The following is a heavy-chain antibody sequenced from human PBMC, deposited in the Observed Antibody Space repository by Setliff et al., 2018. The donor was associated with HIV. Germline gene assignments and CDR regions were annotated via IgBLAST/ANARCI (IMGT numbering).Heavy chain of an antibody. Sequence: ASVKVSCKASGYSFTNYYMNWVRQAPGQGLEWMGIINPSGGGTTYAQKFQGGVTMTRNTSTDTLYMDLSSLTSEDTAVYYCVRGMTSYDSSGYSIPYYFDYWGQGTLVTVSS. CDR1: GYSFTNYY. CDR3: VRGMTSYDSSGYSIPYYFDY. CDR2: INPSGGGT. D-gene: IGHD3-22*01. V-gene: IGHV1-46*01. J-gene: IGHJ4*02.